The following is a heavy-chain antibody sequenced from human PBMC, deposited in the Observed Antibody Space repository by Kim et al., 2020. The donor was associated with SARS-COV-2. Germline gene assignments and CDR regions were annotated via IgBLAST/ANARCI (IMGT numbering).Heavy chain of an antibody. Sequence: NHIRITEYYPSLMSRLTISVDTSKNQFSLKLTSVTAADAAIYYCARGVPGYWGQGTLVTVSS. V-gene: IGHV4-34*01. CDR2: NHIRIT. J-gene: IGHJ4*02. CDR3: ARGVPGY.